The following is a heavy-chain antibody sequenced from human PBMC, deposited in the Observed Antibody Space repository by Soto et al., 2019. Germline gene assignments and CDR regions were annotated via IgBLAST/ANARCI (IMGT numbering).Heavy chain of an antibody. D-gene: IGHD1-26*01. CDR3: AKDARGTLGATYFDY. V-gene: IGHV3-9*01. CDR2: ISWNSDNI. J-gene: IGHJ4*02. CDR1: GFTFSTYA. Sequence: PGGSLRLSCAASGFTFSTYAMHWVRQAPGKGLEWVSGISWNSDNIGYADSVKGRFTISRDNAKNSLYLQMNSLRAEDTALYYCAKDARGTLGATYFDYWGQGTLVTVSS.